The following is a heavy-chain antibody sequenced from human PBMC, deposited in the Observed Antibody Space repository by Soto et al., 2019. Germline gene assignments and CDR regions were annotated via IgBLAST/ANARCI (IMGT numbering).Heavy chain of an antibody. Sequence: PGGPPELSCAASGLTLSISAMGGSAKAQGKGLEWVATIKKDGSGKYYVDSVKARSTISRDNAKNSLYLEMNSLRGEDTALYYCARLFYLNSSVYRPLDYLGQGILVTVSS. V-gene: IGHV3-7*02. D-gene: IGHD3-22*01. J-gene: IGHJ4*02. CDR2: IKKDGSGK. CDR3: ARLFYLNSSVYRPLDY. CDR1: GLTLSISA.